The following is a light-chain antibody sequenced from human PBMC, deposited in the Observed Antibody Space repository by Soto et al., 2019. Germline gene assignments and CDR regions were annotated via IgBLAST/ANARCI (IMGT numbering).Light chain of an antibody. CDR1: SSNIGAGYD. CDR2: GNS. J-gene: IGLJ3*02. CDR3: QSYDSSRSGWV. Sequence: QSVLTQPPSVSGAPGQRVTISCTGSSSNIGAGYDVHWYQQLPGTAPKLLIYGNSNRPSGVPDRFSGSKSGTSASLAITGVQAEDEADYYCQSYDSSRSGWVFGGGTQLTVL. V-gene: IGLV1-40*01.